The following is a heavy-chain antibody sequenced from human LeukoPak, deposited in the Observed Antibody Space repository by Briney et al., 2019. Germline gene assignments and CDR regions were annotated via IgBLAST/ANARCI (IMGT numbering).Heavy chain of an antibody. CDR3: ARSWVRGVIITGLDY. D-gene: IGHD3-10*01. CDR2: ISAYNGNT. Sequence: ASVNVSCKPSGYTFTSYGISWVRQAPGQGLEWMGWISAYNGNTNYAQKLQGRVTMTTDTSTSTAYMELRSLRSDDTAVYYCARSWVRGVIITGLDYWGQGTLVTVSS. CDR1: GYTFTSYG. V-gene: IGHV1-18*01. J-gene: IGHJ4*02.